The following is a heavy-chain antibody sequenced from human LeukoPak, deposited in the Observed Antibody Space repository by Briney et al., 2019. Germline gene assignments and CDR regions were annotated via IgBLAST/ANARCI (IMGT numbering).Heavy chain of an antibody. CDR2: ISSSSSYI. Sequence: PGGSLRLSCAASGFTVSSNYMNWVRQAPGKGLEWVSSISSSSSYIYYADSVKGRFTISRDNAKNSLYLQMNSLRAEDTAVYYCARDLGGSYPVFRYWGQGTLVTVSS. CDR1: GFTVSSNY. J-gene: IGHJ4*02. V-gene: IGHV3-21*01. CDR3: ARDLGGSYPVFRY. D-gene: IGHD1-26*01.